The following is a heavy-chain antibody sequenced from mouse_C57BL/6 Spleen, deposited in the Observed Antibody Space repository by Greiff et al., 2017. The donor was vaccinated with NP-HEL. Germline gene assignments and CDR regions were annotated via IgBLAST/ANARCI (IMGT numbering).Heavy chain of an antibody. J-gene: IGHJ2*01. CDR2: IWSGGST. Sequence: QVQLKESGPGLVQPSQSLSITCTVSGFSLTSYGVHWVRQSPGKGLEWRGVIWSGGSTDYNAAFISRLSISKDNSKSQVFFKMNSLQADDTAIYYCARNEEYDYERKGYYFDYWGQGTTLTVSS. D-gene: IGHD2-4*01. V-gene: IGHV2-2*01. CDR1: GFSLTSYG. CDR3: ARNEEYDYERKGYYFDY.